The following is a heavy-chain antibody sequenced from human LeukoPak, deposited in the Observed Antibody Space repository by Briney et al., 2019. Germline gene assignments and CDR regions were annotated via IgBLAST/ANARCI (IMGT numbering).Heavy chain of an antibody. D-gene: IGHD3-22*01. CDR3: ARSPSYYYDSSGYYSY. CDR2: IWYDGSNK. CDR1: GFSFSSYA. J-gene: IGHJ4*02. Sequence: GRSLRLSCAASGFSFSSYAMYWVRQAPGKGLEWVAVIWYDGSNKYYADSVKGRFTISRDNSKNTLYLQMNSLRAEDTAVYYCARSPSYYYDSSGYYSYWGQGTLVTVSS. V-gene: IGHV3-33*08.